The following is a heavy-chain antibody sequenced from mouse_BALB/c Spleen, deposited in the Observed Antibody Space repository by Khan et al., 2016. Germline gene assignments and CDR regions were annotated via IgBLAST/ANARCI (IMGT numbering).Heavy chain of an antibody. CDR2: INPSSGYT. J-gene: IGHJ3*01. D-gene: IGHD2-3*01. V-gene: IGHV1-4*02. CDR3: ARGGFDGYSAWLAY. CDR1: GYTFTPYT. Sequence: QVQLQQSAAELARPGASVKMSCKASGYTFTPYTIHWVKQRPGQGLEWIGYINPSSGYTEYNQKFKDKSTLTTDKSSNTAYIQLSSLTSDDSAVYYCARGGFDGYSAWLAYWGQGTLVTVSA.